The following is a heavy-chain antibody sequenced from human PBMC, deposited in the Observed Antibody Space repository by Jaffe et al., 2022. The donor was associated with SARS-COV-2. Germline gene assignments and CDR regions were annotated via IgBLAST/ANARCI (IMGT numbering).Heavy chain of an antibody. CDR2: IYYSGST. J-gene: IGHJ3*02. CDR1: GGSISSYY. CDR3: ARWEIVGADRDAFDI. V-gene: IGHV4-59*01. D-gene: IGHD1-26*01. Sequence: QVQLQESGPGLVKPSETLSLTCTVSGGSISSYYWSWIRQPPGKGLEWIGYIYYSGSTNYNPSLKSRVTISVDTSKNQFSLKLSSVTAADTAVYYCARWEIVGADRDAFDIWGQGTMVTVSS.